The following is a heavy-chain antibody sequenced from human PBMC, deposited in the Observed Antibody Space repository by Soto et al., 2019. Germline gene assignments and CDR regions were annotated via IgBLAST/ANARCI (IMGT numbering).Heavy chain of an antibody. D-gene: IGHD3-10*01. CDR2: IFPIFGTA. V-gene: IGHV1-69*13. CDR3: ARDFYYGSGSYYKEGGYYYYGMDV. Sequence: ASVKVSCKASGYTFTGYYMHWVRQAPGQGLEWKGGIFPIFGTANYAQKFQGRVTITADESTSTAYMELRSLISEDTAVYYCARDFYYGSGSYYKEGGYYYYGMDVWGQGTTVTVSS. J-gene: IGHJ6*02. CDR1: GYTFTGYY.